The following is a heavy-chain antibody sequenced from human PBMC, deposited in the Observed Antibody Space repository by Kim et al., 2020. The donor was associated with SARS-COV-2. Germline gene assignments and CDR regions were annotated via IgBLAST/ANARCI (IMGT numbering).Heavy chain of an antibody. Sequence: GGSLRLSCAASGFAIGGYWMAWLRQFPGKGLEWVANIKPDGSLKFYVDSVEGRFTVSGDNVKNSVYLQMDGLRPEDTAVYYCARDDGFRSIDHWGQGILVTVSS. J-gene: IGHJ4*02. V-gene: IGHV3-7*01. CDR3: ARDDGFRSIDH. CDR2: IKPDGSLK. D-gene: IGHD6-25*01. CDR1: GFAIGGYW.